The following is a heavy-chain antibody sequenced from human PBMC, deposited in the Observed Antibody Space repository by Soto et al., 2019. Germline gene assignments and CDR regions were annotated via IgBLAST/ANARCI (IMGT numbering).Heavy chain of an antibody. Sequence: GGPMTRYWWSGMRGPPGKGLEWIGYIYYSGSTNYNPSLKSRVTISVDTSKNQFSLKLSSVTAADTAVYYCARVAVEAKYYFDYWGQGTLVTVSS. CDR1: GGPMTRYW. CDR2: IYYSGST. CDR3: ARVAVEAKYYFDY. J-gene: IGHJ4*02. V-gene: IGHV4-59*01. D-gene: IGHD1-26*01.